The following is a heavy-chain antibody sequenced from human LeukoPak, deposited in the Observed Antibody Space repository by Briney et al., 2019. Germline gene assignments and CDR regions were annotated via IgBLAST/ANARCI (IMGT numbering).Heavy chain of an antibody. CDR3: ASEDIAFDY. CDR2: ISGSGGST. Sequence: GSLRLSCAAAGFTFSSYAMSWVRQAPGKGLEWVSTISGSGGSTYYADSVKGRFAISRDNAKNSLYLQMNSLRAEDTAVYYCASEDIAFDYWGQGTLVTVSS. V-gene: IGHV3-23*01. D-gene: IGHD2-15*01. CDR1: GFTFSSYA. J-gene: IGHJ4*02.